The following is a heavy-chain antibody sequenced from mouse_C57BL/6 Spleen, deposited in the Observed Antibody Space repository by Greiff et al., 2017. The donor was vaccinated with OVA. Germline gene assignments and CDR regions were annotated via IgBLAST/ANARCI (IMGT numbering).Heavy chain of an antibody. V-gene: IGHV1-15*01. J-gene: IGHJ3*01. CDR1: GYTFTDYE. CDR3: TREGSSGFAWFAY. Sequence: ESGAELVRPGASVTLSCKASGYTFTDYEMHWVKQTPVHGLEWIGAIDPETGGTAYNQKFKGKAILTADKSSSPAYMELRSLTSEDSAVYYCTREGSSGFAWFAYWGQGTLVTVSA. CDR2: IDPETGGT. D-gene: IGHD3-2*02.